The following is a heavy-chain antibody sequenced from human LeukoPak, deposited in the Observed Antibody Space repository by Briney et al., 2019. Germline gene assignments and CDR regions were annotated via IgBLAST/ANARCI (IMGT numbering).Heavy chain of an antibody. Sequence: PSETLSLTCTVSGGSICSYYWSWIRQPPGKGLEWIGYIYYSGSTNYNPSLKSRVTISVDTSKDQFSLKLSSVTAADTAVYYCARGGSGIWGQGTMVTVSS. D-gene: IGHD3-16*01. CDR1: GGSICSYY. CDR3: ARGGSGI. J-gene: IGHJ3*02. V-gene: IGHV4-59*01. CDR2: IYYSGST.